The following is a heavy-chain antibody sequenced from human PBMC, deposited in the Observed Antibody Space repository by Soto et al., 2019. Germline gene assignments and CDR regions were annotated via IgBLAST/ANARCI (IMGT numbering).Heavy chain of an antibody. Sequence: GGSLRLSCAASGFTFDKYGMHWVRQAPGKGLEWVALIWHDGSNKGYADSVKGRFTISRDNSKNTLNLQMNSLRVEDTAVYYCTRATIKGELLDYWGQGTQVTVSS. J-gene: IGHJ4*01. CDR3: TRATIKGELLDY. CDR2: IWHDGSNK. CDR1: GFTFDKYG. V-gene: IGHV3-33*01. D-gene: IGHD1-26*01.